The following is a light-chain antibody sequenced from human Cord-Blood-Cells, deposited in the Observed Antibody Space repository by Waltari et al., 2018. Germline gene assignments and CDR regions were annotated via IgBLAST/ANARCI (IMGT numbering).Light chain of an antibody. CDR3: QQSYSTPLT. CDR1: QSISSY. J-gene: IGKJ4*01. Sequence: IQMPQSPSSLSASVGDRSTITCRASQSISSYLNWYQQKPGKAPKLLIYAASSLQSGVPSRFSGSGSGTDFTLTISSLQPEDFATYYCQQSYSTPLTFGGGTKVEIK. V-gene: IGKV1-39*01. CDR2: AAS.